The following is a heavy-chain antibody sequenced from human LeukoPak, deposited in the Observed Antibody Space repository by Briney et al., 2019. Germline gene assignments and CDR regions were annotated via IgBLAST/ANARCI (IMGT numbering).Heavy chain of an antibody. CDR2: ISWNSGSI. CDR3: AKGLDGSGSYYYYGMDV. CDR1: GFTFDDYA. D-gene: IGHD3-10*01. J-gene: IGHJ6*02. Sequence: PGRSLRLSCAASGFTFDDYAMHWVRQAPGKGLEWVSGISWNSGSIGYADSVKGRFTISRDNAKNSLYLQMNSLRAEDTALYYCAKGLDGSGSYYYYGMDVWGQGTTVTVSS. V-gene: IGHV3-9*01.